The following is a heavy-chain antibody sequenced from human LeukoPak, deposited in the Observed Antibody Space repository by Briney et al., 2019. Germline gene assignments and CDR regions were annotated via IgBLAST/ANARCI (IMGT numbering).Heavy chain of an antibody. CDR2: IYIGDNP. V-gene: IGHV3-53*04. J-gene: IGHJ4*02. CDR1: GLTVSSSY. Sequence: PGGSLRLSCAASGLTVSSSYMSWVRQAPGKGLERVSIIYIGDNPHYADSVKGRFTISRHNSKNTLYLQMNNLRAEDTAVYYCARVRPWVFDYWGQGTLVTVSS. CDR3: ARVRPWVFDY.